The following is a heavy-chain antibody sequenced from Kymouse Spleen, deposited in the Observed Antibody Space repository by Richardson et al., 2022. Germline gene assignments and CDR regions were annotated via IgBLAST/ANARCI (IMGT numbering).Heavy chain of an antibody. CDR2: IWYDGSNK. D-gene: IGHD6-6*01. V-gene: IGHV3-33*01. Sequence: QVQLVESGGGVVQPGRSLRLSCAASGFTFSSYGMHWVRQAPGKGLEWVAVIWYDGSNKYYADSVKGRFTISRDNSKNTLYLQMNSLRAEDTAVYYCARPYSSSSVGFDYWGQGTLVTVSS. CDR3: ARPYSSSSVGFDY. J-gene: IGHJ4*02. CDR1: GFTFSSYG.